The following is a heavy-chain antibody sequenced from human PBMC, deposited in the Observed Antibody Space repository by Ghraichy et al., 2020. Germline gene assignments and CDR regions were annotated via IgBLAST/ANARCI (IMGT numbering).Heavy chain of an antibody. CDR3: ARAGYLSYYYYMDV. CDR1: GGSFSGYY. J-gene: IGHJ6*03. CDR2: INHSGST. D-gene: IGHD1-1*01. Sequence: SETLSLTCAVYGGSFSGYYWSWIRQPPGKGLEWIGEINHSGSTNYNPSLKSRVTISVDTSKNQFSLKLSSVTAADTAVYYCARAGYLSYYYYMDVWGKGTTVTVSS. V-gene: IGHV4-34*01.